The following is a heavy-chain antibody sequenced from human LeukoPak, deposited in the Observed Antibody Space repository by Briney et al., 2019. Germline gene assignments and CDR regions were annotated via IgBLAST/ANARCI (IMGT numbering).Heavy chain of an antibody. CDR2: IKQDGSEK. V-gene: IGHV3-7*01. CDR1: GFTFSSYW. J-gene: IGHJ4*02. D-gene: IGHD2-21*02. Sequence: PGGSLRLSCAASGFTFSSYWMSWVRQAPGKGLEWVANIKQDGSEKYYVDSVKGRFTISRDNAKNSLYLQMNSLRAEDTAVYYCARQECGGDCSNDYWGQGTLVTVSS. CDR3: ARQECGGDCSNDY.